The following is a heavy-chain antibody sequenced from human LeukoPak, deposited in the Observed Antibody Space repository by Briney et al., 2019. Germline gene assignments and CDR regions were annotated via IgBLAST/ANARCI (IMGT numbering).Heavy chain of an antibody. CDR1: GGSININTFF. CDR3: VRQSRIFGVTRPGYMDV. CDR2: VFYSGST. V-gene: IGHV4-39*01. D-gene: IGHD3-3*01. J-gene: IGHJ6*03. Sequence: SETLSLTCGVSGGSININTFFWGWVRQPPGKGLEWIGNVFYSGSTMYNPSLKRRVTMSIDTSKSQFSLSLSSVTAADTAMYWCVRQSRIFGVTRPGYMDVWGKGIMVSVSS.